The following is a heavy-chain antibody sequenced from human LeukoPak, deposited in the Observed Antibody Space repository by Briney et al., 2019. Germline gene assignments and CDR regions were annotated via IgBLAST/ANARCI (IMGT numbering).Heavy chain of an antibody. Sequence: PGGSLRLSCAASGFTFSRYPMYWVRQAPGKGLEWVAVISYDGSNKYYADSVKGRFTISRDNSNNTLFLQMNSLRAEDRAVYYCARDRTVYYYNAMDVWGQGTTVTVSS. CDR1: GFTFSRYP. V-gene: IGHV3-30-3*01. J-gene: IGHJ6*02. CDR2: ISYDGSNK. CDR3: ARDRTVYYYNAMDV.